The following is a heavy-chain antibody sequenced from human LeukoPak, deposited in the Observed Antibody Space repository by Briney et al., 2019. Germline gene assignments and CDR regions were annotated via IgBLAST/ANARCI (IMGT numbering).Heavy chain of an antibody. CDR2: ISGSGGST. CDR3: AKDFGYGYGYGFFDY. D-gene: IGHD5-18*01. J-gene: IGHJ4*02. Sequence: GRSLRLSRPPSEFTFSSYSMSWARQAPGKGLEWVSVISGSGGSTYHADSVTGRFTSSRDKSKITLYMQMNSLRAEDTAVYYCAKDFGYGYGYGFFDYWGQGTLVTVSS. V-gene: IGHV3-23*01. CDR1: EFTFSSYS.